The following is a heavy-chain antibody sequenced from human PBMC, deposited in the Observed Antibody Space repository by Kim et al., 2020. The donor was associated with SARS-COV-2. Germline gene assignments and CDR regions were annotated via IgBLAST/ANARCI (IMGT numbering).Heavy chain of an antibody. J-gene: IGHJ4*02. V-gene: IGHV3-23*01. CDR3: AIELRVTTQTTGGAFFDS. CDR1: GFTFTTYA. Sequence: GGSLRLSCVASGFTFTTYAMNWVRQAPGKGLEWVSGISSGGGSTYYADSVKGRFTISRDSSKNTLYLQMNSLRAEDTAVYYCAIELRVTTQTTGGAFFDSWGQGTPVPVPP. D-gene: IGHD4-17*01. CDR2: ISSGGGST.